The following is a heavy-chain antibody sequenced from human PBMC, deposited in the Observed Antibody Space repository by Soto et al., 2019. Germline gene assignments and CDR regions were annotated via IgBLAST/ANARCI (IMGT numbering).Heavy chain of an antibody. CDR3: ARGRSGDGYGMDV. Sequence: PSETLSLTCAVYGGSFSGYYWSWIRQPPGKGLEWIGEINHSGSTNYNPSLKSRVTISVDTSKNQFSLKLSSVTAADTAVYYCARGRSGDGYGMDVWGQGTTVTVSS. V-gene: IGHV4-34*01. J-gene: IGHJ6*02. CDR2: INHSGST. CDR1: GGSFSGYY.